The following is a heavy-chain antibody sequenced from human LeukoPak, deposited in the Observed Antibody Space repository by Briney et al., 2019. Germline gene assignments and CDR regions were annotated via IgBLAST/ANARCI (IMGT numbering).Heavy chain of an antibody. J-gene: IGHJ2*01. D-gene: IGHD6-13*01. Sequence: PGGSLRLSCAASGFTFSSYGMHWVRQAPGKGLEWVAFIRYDGSNKYYADSVKGRFTISRDNSKNTLYLQMNSLRAEDTAVYYCAKKDLGYSRHFDLWGRGTLVTVSS. CDR3: AKKDLGYSRHFDL. V-gene: IGHV3-30*02. CDR1: GFTFSSYG. CDR2: IRYDGSNK.